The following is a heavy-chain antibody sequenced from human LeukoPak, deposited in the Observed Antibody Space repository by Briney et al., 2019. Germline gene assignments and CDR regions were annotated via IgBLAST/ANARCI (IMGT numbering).Heavy chain of an antibody. CDR2: INPNSGDT. CDR3: AREKGMMVRGIIAY. V-gene: IGHV1-2*06. Sequence: ASVKVSCKASGYTFTGYYMHWVRQAPGQGLEWMGRINPNSGDTNYAQEFQGRVTMTRDTSISTAYMELSRLRSDDTAVYYCAREKGMMVRGIIAYWGQGTLVTVSS. CDR1: GYTFTGYY. J-gene: IGHJ4*02. D-gene: IGHD3-10*01.